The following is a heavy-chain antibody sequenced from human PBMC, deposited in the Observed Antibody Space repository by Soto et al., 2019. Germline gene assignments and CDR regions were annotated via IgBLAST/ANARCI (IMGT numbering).Heavy chain of an antibody. J-gene: IGHJ6*02. CDR2: IIPIFGTA. D-gene: IGHD2-21*02. CDR1: GYTFSSYA. CDR3: ASHCGGDCYSRSPPYYYYGMDV. V-gene: IGHV1-69*01. Sequence: QVQLVQSGAEVKKPGASVKVSCKASGYTFSSYAISWVRQAPGQGLEWMGGIIPIFGTADYAQKFQGRVTITADESTSTAYMELSSLRSEDTAVYYCASHCGGDCYSRSPPYYYYGMDVWGQGTTVTVSS.